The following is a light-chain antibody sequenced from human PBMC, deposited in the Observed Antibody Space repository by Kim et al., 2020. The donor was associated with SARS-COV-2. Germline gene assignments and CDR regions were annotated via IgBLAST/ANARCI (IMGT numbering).Light chain of an antibody. Sequence: FGQTVRLSCQGDSLRSYYASWYQQKPGQAPVLVIYGKNNRPSGIPDRFSGSSSGNTASLTITGAQAEDEADYYCNSRDSSGNPHVVFGGGTQLTVL. J-gene: IGLJ2*01. CDR3: NSRDSSGNPHVV. CDR2: GKN. CDR1: SLRSYY. V-gene: IGLV3-19*01.